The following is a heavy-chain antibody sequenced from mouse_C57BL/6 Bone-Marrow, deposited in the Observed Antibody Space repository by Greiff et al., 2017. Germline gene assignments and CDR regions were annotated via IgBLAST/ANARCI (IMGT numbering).Heavy chain of an antibody. CDR2: IDPENGDT. J-gene: IGHJ3*01. Sequence: EVQLQQSGAELVRPGASVQLSCTASGFNIKDDYMHWVKQRPEQGLEWIGWIDPENGDTEYASKFQGKATITADTSSNTAYLQLSSLTSEDTAVYYCTMGWFAYWGQGTLVTVSA. CDR3: TMGWFAY. V-gene: IGHV14-4*01. CDR1: GFNIKDDY.